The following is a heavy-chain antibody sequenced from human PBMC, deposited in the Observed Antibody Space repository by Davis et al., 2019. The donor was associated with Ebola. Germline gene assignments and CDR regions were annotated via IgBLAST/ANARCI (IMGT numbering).Heavy chain of an antibody. CDR3: VRHSNPCSTYCLEFDP. CDR2: INPGNSDT. CDR1: GYRFSNYW. D-gene: IGHD2-2*01. V-gene: IGHV5-51*01. J-gene: IGHJ5*02. Sequence: GESLKISCKGSGYRFSNYWIGWVRQMPGKGLKWMGIINPGNSDTKYSPSFQGQVTISADKSISTAYLQWNSLKASDTAIYYCVRHSNPCSTYCLEFDPWGQGTLVTVSS.